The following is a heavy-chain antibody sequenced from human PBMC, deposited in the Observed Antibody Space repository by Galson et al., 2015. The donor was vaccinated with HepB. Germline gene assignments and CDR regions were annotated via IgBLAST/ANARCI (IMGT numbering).Heavy chain of an antibody. CDR3: ARGALVAVVDATQNNWFDP. Sequence: SVKVSCKASGYTFSSYPITWVRQAPGQGLEWMGWINAYSRNTNYARQLQGRVTMTTDTSTSTAYMELGSLRSDDTAVYYCARGALVAVVDATQNNWFDPWGQGTLVTVSS. D-gene: IGHD2-15*01. CDR2: INAYSRNT. J-gene: IGHJ5*02. CDR1: GYTFSSYP. V-gene: IGHV1-18*01.